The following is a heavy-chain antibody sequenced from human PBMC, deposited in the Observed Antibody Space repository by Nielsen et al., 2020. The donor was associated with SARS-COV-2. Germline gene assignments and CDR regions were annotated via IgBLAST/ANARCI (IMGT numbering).Heavy chain of an antibody. V-gene: IGHV1-3*01. CDR1: GYTFTSYA. CDR3: ARTYGSGSGDAFDI. Sequence: ASVQVSCKASGYTFTSYAMHWVRQAPGQRLEWMGWINAGNGNTKYSQKFQGRVTITRDTSASKAYMELSSLRSEDTAVYYCARTYGSGSGDAFDIWGQGTMVTVSS. J-gene: IGHJ3*02. CDR2: INAGNGNT. D-gene: IGHD3-10*01.